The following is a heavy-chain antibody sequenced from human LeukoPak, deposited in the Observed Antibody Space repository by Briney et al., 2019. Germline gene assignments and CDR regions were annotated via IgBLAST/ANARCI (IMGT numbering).Heavy chain of an antibody. D-gene: IGHD6-13*01. Sequence: GGSLRLSCAASGFTFCSYAMSWVRQAPGEGLEWVSAISGSGGITDYADSVKGRFTILRDNSKNTLFLDMDRLRAEDTAVYYCATDYTSSCYQFVYWGQGTLVTVSS. CDR1: GFTFCSYA. V-gene: IGHV3-23*01. CDR2: ISGSGGIT. CDR3: ATDYTSSCYQFVY. J-gene: IGHJ4*02.